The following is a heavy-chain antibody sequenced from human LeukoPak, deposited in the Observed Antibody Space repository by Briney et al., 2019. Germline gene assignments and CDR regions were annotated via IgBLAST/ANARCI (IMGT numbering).Heavy chain of an antibody. V-gene: IGHV1-18*01. CDR3: ARAVVVPATPGVAFDI. CDR2: ISAYNGNT. D-gene: IGHD2-2*01. CDR1: GYTFTSYG. J-gene: IGHJ3*02. Sequence: GASVKVSCKASGYTFTSYGISWVRQAPGQGLEWMGWISAYNGNTNYAQKLQGRVTMTTDTSTSTACMELRSLRSDDTAVYYCARAVVVPATPGVAFDIWGQGTMVTVSS.